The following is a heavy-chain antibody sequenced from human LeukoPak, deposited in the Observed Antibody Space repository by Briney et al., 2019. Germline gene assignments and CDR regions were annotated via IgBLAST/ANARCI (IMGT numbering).Heavy chain of an antibody. D-gene: IGHD6-19*01. CDR2: ISGRGDTT. V-gene: IGHV3-23*01. Sequence: GGSLRLSCAASGFTFTRYVMSWVRQAPGKGLEWISTISGRGDTTYYADSVKGRFTISRDNFKNTLYLQMNSLGPEDTAMYYCARDVMAVAGTLGFDCWGQGALVTVSS. CDR1: GFTFTRYV. CDR3: ARDVMAVAGTLGFDC. J-gene: IGHJ4*02.